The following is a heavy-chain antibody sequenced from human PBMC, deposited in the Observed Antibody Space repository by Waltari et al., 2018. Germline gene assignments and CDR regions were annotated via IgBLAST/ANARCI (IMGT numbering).Heavy chain of an antibody. V-gene: IGHV4-31*03. J-gene: IGHJ4*02. CDR2: IYYSGST. Sequence: QVQLQESGPGLVKPSQTLSLTCTVSGCSISSGGYYWSWIRQHPGKGLEWIGYIYYSGSTYYNPSLKSRVTISVDTSKNQFSLKLSSVTAADTAVYYCARKGDLEWSPFDYWGQGTLVTVSS. D-gene: IGHD3-3*01. CDR1: GCSISSGGYY. CDR3: ARKGDLEWSPFDY.